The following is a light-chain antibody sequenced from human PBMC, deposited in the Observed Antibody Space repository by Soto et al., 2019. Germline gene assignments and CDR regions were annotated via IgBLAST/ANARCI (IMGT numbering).Light chain of an antibody. Sequence: QSALTQPASVSGSPGQSITISCTGTSSDVGGYNYVSWYQQHPGKAPKLMIYDVSNRPSGVSNRFSGSKSGNTASLTISGLQAEDEADYYCSLYTSSGTLPYVVFGGATKLTVL. CDR3: SLYTSSGTLPYVV. CDR1: SSDVGGYNY. CDR2: DVS. J-gene: IGLJ2*01. V-gene: IGLV2-14*01.